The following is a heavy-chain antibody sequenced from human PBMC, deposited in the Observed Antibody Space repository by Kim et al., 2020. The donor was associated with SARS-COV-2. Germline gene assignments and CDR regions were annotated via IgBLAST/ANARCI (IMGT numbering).Heavy chain of an antibody. D-gene: IGHD3-10*01. V-gene: IGHV3-9*01. CDR2: ISWNSGSI. CDR3: AKDMDYGSGSYAIDY. J-gene: IGHJ4*02. Sequence: GGSLRLSCAASGFTFDDYAMHWVRQAPGKGLEWVSGISWNSGSIGYADSVKGRFTISRDNAKNSLYLQMNSLRAEDTALYYCAKDMDYGSGSYAIDYWGQGTLVTVSS. CDR1: GFTFDDYA.